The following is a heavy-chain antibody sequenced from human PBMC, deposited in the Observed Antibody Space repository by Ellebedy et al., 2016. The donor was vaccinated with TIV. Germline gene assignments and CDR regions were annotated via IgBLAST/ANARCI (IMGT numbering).Heavy chain of an antibody. Sequence: AASVTVSCKTSGYTFAGYYIHWVRQAPGQGLEWMGWINPNTGATKYAPKSQGRVTMTRATSISTTYTELSSLRSDDAAVYYCAKALSAYDYYVLDFWGQGTLLTVSS. J-gene: IGHJ4*02. D-gene: IGHD3-10*02. V-gene: IGHV1-2*02. CDR1: GYTFAGYY. CDR2: INPNTGAT. CDR3: AKALSAYDYYVLDF.